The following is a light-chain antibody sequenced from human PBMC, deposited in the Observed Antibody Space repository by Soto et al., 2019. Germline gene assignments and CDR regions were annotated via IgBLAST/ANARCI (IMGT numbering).Light chain of an antibody. V-gene: IGKV1-9*01. Sequence: IQLTQSPSSLSASVGDRVTITCRASQGISSYLAWYQQKPGKAPKLLIYGASTLEGGVPFRFSGSGSGTDFTLIFSSVQPEDFATYYCQQLNTYPITFGQGTRLEIK. CDR1: QGISSY. CDR2: GAS. CDR3: QQLNTYPIT. J-gene: IGKJ5*01.